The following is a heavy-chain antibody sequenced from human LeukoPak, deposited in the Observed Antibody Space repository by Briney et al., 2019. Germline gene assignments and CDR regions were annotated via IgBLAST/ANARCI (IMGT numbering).Heavy chain of an antibody. D-gene: IGHD6-13*01. V-gene: IGHV4-59*01. CDR1: GGSISSYY. CDR2: IYYSGST. CDR3: ARVGKQQLVYYYYYYMDV. Sequence: SETLSLTCTVSGGSISSYYWSWIRLPPGKGLEWIGYIYYSGSTNYNPSLKRRVTISVDTSKNQFSLKLSSVTAAYTAGYYCARVGKQQLVYYYYYYMDVWGKVTSVTVYS. J-gene: IGHJ6*03.